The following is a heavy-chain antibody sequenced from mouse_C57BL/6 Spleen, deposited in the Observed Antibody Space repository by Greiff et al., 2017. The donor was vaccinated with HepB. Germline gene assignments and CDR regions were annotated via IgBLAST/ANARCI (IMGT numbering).Heavy chain of an antibody. Sequence: VQLQQSGPELVKPGASVKMSCKASGYTFTDYNMHWVKQSHGKSLEWIGYINPNNGGTSYNQKFKGKATLTVNKSSSTAYMELRSLTSEDSAVYYCARVPITTVVAFDYWGQGTTLTVSS. V-gene: IGHV1-22*01. J-gene: IGHJ2*01. CDR3: ARVPITTVVAFDY. D-gene: IGHD1-1*01. CDR2: INPNNGGT. CDR1: GYTFTDYN.